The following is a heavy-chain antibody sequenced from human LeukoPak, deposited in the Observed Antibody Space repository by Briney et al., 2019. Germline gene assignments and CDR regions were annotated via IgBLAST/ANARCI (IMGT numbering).Heavy chain of an antibody. CDR3: VRGNPGNFDY. CDR1: EFSLSTFW. Sequence: GGSLRLSCAASEFSLSTFWMHCVRQAPGKGLVLVSRINGDGSTTNYADSVKGRFTISRDNAKNTLYLQMNSLKAEDTAVYYCVRGNPGNFDYWGQGTLVTVSS. J-gene: IGHJ4*02. V-gene: IGHV3-74*01. CDR2: INGDGSTT.